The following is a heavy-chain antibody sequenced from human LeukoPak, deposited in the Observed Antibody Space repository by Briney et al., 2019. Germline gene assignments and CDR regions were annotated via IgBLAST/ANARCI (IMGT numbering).Heavy chain of an antibody. D-gene: IGHD3-10*01. CDR1: GGSISSYY. CDR2: IYTSGST. CDR3: ARGFSSRRRGLFDY. V-gene: IGHV4-4*07. J-gene: IGHJ4*02. Sequence: SETLSLTCTVSGGSISSYYWSWIRQPAGKGLEWIGRIYTSGSTNYNPSLKSRVTMSVDTSKNQFSLKLSSVTAADTAVYYCARGFSSRRRGLFDYWGQGALVTVSS.